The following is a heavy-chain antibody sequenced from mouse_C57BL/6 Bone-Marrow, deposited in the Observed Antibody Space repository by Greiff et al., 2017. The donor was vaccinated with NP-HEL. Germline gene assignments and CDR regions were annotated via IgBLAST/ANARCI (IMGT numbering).Heavy chain of an antibody. CDR1: GYTFTDHT. CDR3: AREGISGWLLTWFAY. J-gene: IGHJ3*01. V-gene: IGHV1-78*01. Sequence: QVQLQQSDAELVKPGASVKISCKVSGYTFTDHTIHWMKQRPEQGLEWIGYIYPRDGSTKYNEKLKGKATLTADKSSSTAYMQLQSLTSEDSAVYFCAREGISGWLLTWFAYWGQGTLVTVSA. D-gene: IGHD2-3*01. CDR2: IYPRDGST.